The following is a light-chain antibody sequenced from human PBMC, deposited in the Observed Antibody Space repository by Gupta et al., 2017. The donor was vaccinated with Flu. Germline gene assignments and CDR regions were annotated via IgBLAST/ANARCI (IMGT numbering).Light chain of an antibody. Sequence: DIQMTQSPSSLSASVGDRVTITCRASRTINNYLHWYQQKPGKAPKLLIYAASTVQNGVPSRFSGSGSGTEFALTISRRQPEDFGIYYCQQRNSIISTFGQGTKVENK. CDR1: RTINNY. CDR2: AAS. CDR3: QQRNSIIST. V-gene: IGKV1-39*01. J-gene: IGKJ1*01.